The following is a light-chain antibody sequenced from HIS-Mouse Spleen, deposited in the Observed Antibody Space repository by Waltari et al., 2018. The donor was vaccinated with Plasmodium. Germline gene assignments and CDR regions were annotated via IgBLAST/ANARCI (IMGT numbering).Light chain of an antibody. J-gene: IGKJ2*01. CDR1: QDISNY. CDR2: EAS. Sequence: DIQMTQSPSSLSASVGDRVTITCQASQDISNYLNWYQQKPGKAPKLLIYEASNLETGVPSRFSGSGSGTDVTFTISSLQPEDIATYYCQQYYSFPYTFGQGTKLEIK. CDR3: QQYYSFPYT. V-gene: IGKV1-33*01.